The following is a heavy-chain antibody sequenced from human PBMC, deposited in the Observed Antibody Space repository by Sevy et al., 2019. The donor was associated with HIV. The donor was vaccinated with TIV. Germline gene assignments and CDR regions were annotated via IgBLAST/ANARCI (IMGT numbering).Heavy chain of an antibody. D-gene: IGHD3-10*01. CDR3: ARLFYGSADY. CDR1: GFTFSSYW. CDR2: INLDGSET. Sequence: GGSLRLSCAASGFTFSSYWMSWVRQAPGKGLEWLATINLDGSETFYVDSVKGRFTISRHNLRKSVYLQMTSLSAEDTAVYYCARLFYGSADYWGQGTLVTVSS. V-gene: IGHV3-7*01. J-gene: IGHJ4*02.